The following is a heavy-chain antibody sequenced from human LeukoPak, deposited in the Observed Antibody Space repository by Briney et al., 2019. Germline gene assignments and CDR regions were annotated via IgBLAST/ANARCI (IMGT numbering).Heavy chain of an antibody. CDR1: GFTFSDYY. Sequence: GGSLRLSCAASGFTFSDYYMSWIRQAPGKGLEWVSYISSSSSYTNYADSVKGRFTISSDNAKNSLYLQMNSLRAEDTAVYYCVKGASRFGELLPLDYWDQGTLVTVSS. CDR2: ISSSSSYT. J-gene: IGHJ4*02. CDR3: VKGASRFGELLPLDY. V-gene: IGHV3-11*06. D-gene: IGHD3-10*01.